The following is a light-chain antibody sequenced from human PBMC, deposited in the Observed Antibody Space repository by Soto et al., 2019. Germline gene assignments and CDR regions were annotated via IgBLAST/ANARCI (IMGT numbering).Light chain of an antibody. CDR1: QSVSNNY. J-gene: IGKJ4*01. Sequence: EIVLTQSPGTLSLSPGERATLSCRASQSVSNNYLAWYQQKPGRAPRLLIYGASSRATGIPDRFSGSGSGTDFTLTISRLEPEDFAVYYCQQYGSSPRAFGGGTKV. CDR3: QQYGSSPRA. V-gene: IGKV3-20*01. CDR2: GAS.